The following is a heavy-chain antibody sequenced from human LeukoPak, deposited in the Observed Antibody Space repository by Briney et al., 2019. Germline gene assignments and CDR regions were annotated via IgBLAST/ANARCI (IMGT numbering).Heavy chain of an antibody. V-gene: IGHV3-23*01. J-gene: IGHJ3*02. CDR3: VRGPFDI. CDR1: GFTFSSYA. Sequence: GGSLRLSCAASGFTFSSYAMSWVRQAPGKGLEWVSVVSGSGGGTNYADSVKGRFTISRDNAKNTLSLQLSSLRADDTAVYYCVRGPFDIWGQGTMVTVSS. CDR2: VSGSGGGT.